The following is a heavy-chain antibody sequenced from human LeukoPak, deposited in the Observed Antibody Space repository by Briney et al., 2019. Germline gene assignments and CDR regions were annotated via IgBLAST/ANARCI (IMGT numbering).Heavy chain of an antibody. Sequence: GGSLRLSCGASGFTFSSYALTWVRQAPGRGLEWVSTISGSGGRTNYTDSAKGRFTISRDSSKTTLSLQMNSLRAEDTAVYYCARHRLVRGLFTDYYFDYWGQGVLVTVSS. V-gene: IGHV3-23*01. D-gene: IGHD3-10*01. CDR2: ISGSGGRT. J-gene: IGHJ4*02. CDR1: GFTFSSYA. CDR3: ARHRLVRGLFTDYYFDY.